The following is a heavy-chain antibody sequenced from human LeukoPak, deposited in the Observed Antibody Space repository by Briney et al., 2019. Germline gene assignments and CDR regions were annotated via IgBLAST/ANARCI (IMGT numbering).Heavy chain of an antibody. Sequence: SETLSLTCAVYGGSFSGYYWSWIRQPPGKGLEWIGEINHSGSTNYNPSLKSRVTISVDTSKNQFSLKLSSVTAADTAVYYCARYDFWSGYSAHWGQGTLVTASS. CDR1: GGSFSGYY. V-gene: IGHV4-34*01. CDR3: ARYDFWSGYSAH. D-gene: IGHD3-3*01. J-gene: IGHJ4*02. CDR2: INHSGST.